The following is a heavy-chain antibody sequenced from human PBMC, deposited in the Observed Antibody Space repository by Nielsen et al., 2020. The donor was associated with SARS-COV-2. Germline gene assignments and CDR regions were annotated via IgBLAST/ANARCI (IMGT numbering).Heavy chain of an antibody. CDR2: ISGSGGST. V-gene: IGHV3-23*01. D-gene: IGHD3-16*01. J-gene: IGHJ6*02. CDR1: GFTFSSYA. CDR3: AKGGVPYYYGMDV. Sequence: GESLKISCAASGFTFSSYAMSWVRQAPGKGLEWVSAISGSGGSTYYADSVKGRFTISRDNSKNTLYLQMNSLSAEDTAVYYCAKGGVPYYYGMDVWGQGTTVTVSS.